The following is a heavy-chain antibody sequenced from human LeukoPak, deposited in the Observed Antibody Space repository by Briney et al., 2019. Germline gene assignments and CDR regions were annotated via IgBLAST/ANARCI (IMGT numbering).Heavy chain of an antibody. CDR1: GYTFTSYA. V-gene: IGHV1-3*01. CDR3: ARDLDSLLRWLYGMDV. CDR2: INAGNGNT. J-gene: IGHJ6*02. D-gene: IGHD4-23*01. Sequence: ASVKVSCKASGYTFTSYAMHWVRQAPGQRLEWMGWINAGNGNTKYSQKFQGRVTITRDTPASTAYMEMSSLRSDDTAVYYCARDLDSLLRWLYGMDVWGQGTTVTVSS.